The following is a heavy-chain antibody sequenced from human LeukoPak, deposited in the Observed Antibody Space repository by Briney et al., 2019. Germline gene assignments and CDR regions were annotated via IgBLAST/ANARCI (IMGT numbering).Heavy chain of an antibody. J-gene: IGHJ2*01. CDR1: GFTFSSYS. D-gene: IGHD3-22*01. V-gene: IGHV3-48*02. Sequence: PGGSLTLSCAASGFTFSSYSMNWVRQAPGKGLEWVSYISSSSSTIYYADSVKGRFTISKDNAKNSLYLQMNSLRDEDTAVYYCARDRYYYDSSGYLSYWYFDLWGRGTLVTVSS. CDR2: ISSSSSTI. CDR3: ARDRYYYDSSGYLSYWYFDL.